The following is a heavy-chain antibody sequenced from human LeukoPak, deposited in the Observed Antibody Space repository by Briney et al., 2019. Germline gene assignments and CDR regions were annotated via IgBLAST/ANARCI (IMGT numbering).Heavy chain of an antibody. Sequence: GGSLRLSCAASGFTFSSYSMNWVRQAPGKGLEWVSSISSSSSYIYYADSVKGRFTISRDNAKNSLYLQMNSLRAEDTAVYYCARDPRGDYDKDYWGQGTLVTVSS. CDR3: ARDPRGDYDKDY. D-gene: IGHD3-22*01. CDR1: GFTFSSYS. J-gene: IGHJ4*02. V-gene: IGHV3-21*01. CDR2: ISSSSSYI.